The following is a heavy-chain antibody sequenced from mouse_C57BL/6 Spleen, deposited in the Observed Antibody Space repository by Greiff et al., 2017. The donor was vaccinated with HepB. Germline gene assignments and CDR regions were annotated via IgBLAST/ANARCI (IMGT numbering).Heavy chain of an antibody. D-gene: IGHD2-3*01. Sequence: EVQRVESGGDLVKPGGSLKLSCAASGFTFSSYGMSWVRQTPDKRLEWVATISSGGSYTYYPDSVKGRFTISRDNAKNTLYLQMSSLKSEDTAMYYCARRSYDGYFDYWGQGTTLTVSS. CDR1: GFTFSSYG. CDR3: ARRSYDGYFDY. CDR2: ISSGGSYT. J-gene: IGHJ2*01. V-gene: IGHV5-6*01.